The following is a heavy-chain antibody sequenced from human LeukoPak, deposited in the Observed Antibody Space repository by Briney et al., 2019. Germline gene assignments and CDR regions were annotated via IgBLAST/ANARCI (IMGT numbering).Heavy chain of an antibody. Sequence: PGGSLRLSCAASGFTFSTYAMHWVRQAPGKGLEWAAAISSDGNHKHFADSVRGRFTISRDNSKNTLFLQMNSLRPDDTAVYYCARDRLPPPGVYCFDPWGQGTLVTVSS. V-gene: IGHV3-30-3*01. CDR1: GFTFSTYA. CDR3: ARDRLPPPGVYCFDP. D-gene: IGHD5-12*01. CDR2: ISSDGNHK. J-gene: IGHJ5*02.